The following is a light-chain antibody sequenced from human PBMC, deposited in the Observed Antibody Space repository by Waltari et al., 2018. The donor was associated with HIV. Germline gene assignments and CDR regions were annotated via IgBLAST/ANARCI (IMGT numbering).Light chain of an antibody. V-gene: IGLV3-10*01. CDR3: YSTDTINNPL. Sequence: SFELTQPPSVSVPPGQTARITCSGDELPKKYVYWYQQRSGQSPVLFIFEDDRRPVGIPERFSGSSSGTVATLTSSGAQVDDEADYYCYSTDTINNPLFGGGTKLTVL. CDR2: EDD. CDR1: ELPKKY. J-gene: IGLJ2*01.